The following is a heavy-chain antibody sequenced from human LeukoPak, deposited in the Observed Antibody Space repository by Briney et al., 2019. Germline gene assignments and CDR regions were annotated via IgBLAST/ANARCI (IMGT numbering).Heavy chain of an antibody. CDR1: GYTFTNYY. CDR2: IKPGGDST. Sequence: ASVRVSCKASGYTFTNYYIHWVRQAPGQGLEWMGVIKPGGDSTSSARIFQGRVYMTSDTSTSTVYMELSGLRSDDTAVYYCARVRDGYNDAYDVWGQGTMVTVPS. D-gene: IGHD5-24*01. J-gene: IGHJ3*01. CDR3: ARVRDGYNDAYDV. V-gene: IGHV1-46*01.